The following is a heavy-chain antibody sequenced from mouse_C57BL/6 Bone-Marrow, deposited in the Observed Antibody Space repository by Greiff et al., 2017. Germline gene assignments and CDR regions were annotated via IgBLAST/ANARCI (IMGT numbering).Heavy chain of an antibody. CDR2: INPSTGGT. CDR1: GYSFTGYY. V-gene: IGHV1-42*01. D-gene: IGHD2-2*01. CDR3: DRWGGYEAFDY. J-gene: IGHJ2*01. Sequence: VQLQQSGPELVKPGASVKISCKASGYSFTGYYMNWVKQSPEKSLEWIGEINPSTGGTTYNQTFKAKATLTVDKSSSTAYMQRKSLTSEDSAVDCCDRWGGYEAFDYWGQGTTLTVSS.